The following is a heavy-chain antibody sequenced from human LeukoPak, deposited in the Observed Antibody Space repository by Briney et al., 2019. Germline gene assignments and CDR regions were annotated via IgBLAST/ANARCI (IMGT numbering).Heavy chain of an antibody. CDR3: ARHKGALERWLQPIDY. CDR1: GFTFSSYS. V-gene: IGHV3-21*01. D-gene: IGHD5-24*01. CDR2: ISSSSSYI. Sequence: GGSLRLSCAASGFTFSSYSMNWVRQAPGKGLEWVSSISSSSSYIYYADSVKGRFTISRDNAKNSLYLQMNSLRAEDTAVYYCARHKGALERWLQPIDYWGQGTLVTVSS. J-gene: IGHJ4*02.